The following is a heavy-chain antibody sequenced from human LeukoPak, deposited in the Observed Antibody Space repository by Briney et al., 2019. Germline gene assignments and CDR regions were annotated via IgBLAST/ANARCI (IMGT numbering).Heavy chain of an antibody. D-gene: IGHD3-22*01. CDR1: GFTFSSYS. CDR3: ARAPNYYDSSGYYYVDYYYYMDV. V-gene: IGHV3-48*01. Sequence: GGSLRLSCAASGFTFSSYSMNWVRQAPGKGLEWVSYISSSSSTIYYADSVKGRFTISRDNAKNSLYLQMNSLRAEDTAVYYCARAPNYYDSSGYYYVDYYYYMDVWGKGTTDTVSS. CDR2: ISSSSSTI. J-gene: IGHJ6*03.